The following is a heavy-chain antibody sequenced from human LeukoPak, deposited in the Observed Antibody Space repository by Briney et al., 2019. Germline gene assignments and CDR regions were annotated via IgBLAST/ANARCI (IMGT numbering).Heavy chain of an antibody. CDR3: ARDCSSTSCYTFGAFDI. D-gene: IGHD2-2*02. J-gene: IGHJ3*02. CDR1: GGSVSSGSYY. Sequence: PSETLSLTCTVSGGSVSSGSYYWSWLRQPPGQGLEWIGYIYYSGSTNYNPSLKSRVTISVDTSKNQFSRKLSSVTAADTAVYYCARDCSSTSCYTFGAFDIWGQGTMVTVSS. CDR2: IYYSGST. V-gene: IGHV4-61*01.